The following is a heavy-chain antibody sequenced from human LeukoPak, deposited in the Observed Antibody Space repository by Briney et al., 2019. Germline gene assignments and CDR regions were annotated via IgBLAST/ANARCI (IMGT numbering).Heavy chain of an antibody. CDR1: GVSISSYY. Sequence: SETLSLTCTVSGVSISSYYWSWIRQPAGKGLEWIGRIYTSGSTNYNPSLKSRVTMSVDTSKKQISLKLNSVTAADTAVYYCARYLPDTITFGGVIVMTVFDIWGQGTMVTVSS. V-gene: IGHV4-4*07. J-gene: IGHJ3*02. CDR3: ARYLPDTITFGGVIVMTVFDI. D-gene: IGHD3-16*02. CDR2: IYTSGST.